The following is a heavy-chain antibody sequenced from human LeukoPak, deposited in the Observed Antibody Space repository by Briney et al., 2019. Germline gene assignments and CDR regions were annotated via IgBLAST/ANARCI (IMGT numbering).Heavy chain of an antibody. V-gene: IGHV3-20*04. J-gene: IGHJ4*02. Sequence: GGSLRLSCAASGFNFDDYGMSWVRQAPGKGLEWVSGISWNGGTTVYVDSVKGRFTIARDDAKNSLYLQMNSLRPEDTAMYFCARDKGGMVPFDHWGQGTLVTVSS. D-gene: IGHD3-10*01. CDR3: ARDKGGMVPFDH. CDR1: GFNFDDYG. CDR2: ISWNGGTT.